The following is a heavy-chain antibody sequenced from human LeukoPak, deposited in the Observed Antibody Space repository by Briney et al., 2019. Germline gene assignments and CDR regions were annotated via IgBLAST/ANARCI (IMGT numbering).Heavy chain of an antibody. CDR1: GFTFSSYA. CDR3: AQGRCSGGNCYDFDY. J-gene: IGHJ4*02. Sequence: PGGSLRLSCAASGFTFSSYAMSWVRQAPGKGLEWVAFISHDGRNTFYADSVKGRFTISRDNSQNTLYLQMNSLRSEDTAVYYCAQGRCSGGNCYDFDYWGQGTLVTVSS. V-gene: IGHV3-30*18. CDR2: ISHDGRNT. D-gene: IGHD2-15*01.